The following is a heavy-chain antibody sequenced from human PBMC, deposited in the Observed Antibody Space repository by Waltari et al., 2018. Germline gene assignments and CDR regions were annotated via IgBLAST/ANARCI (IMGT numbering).Heavy chain of an antibody. Sequence: EVMLVESGGGLVQPGGSLRLSCAASGFTFSSHDMSWVRQAPGKGLEWVSYISSSGSPTYYADSVKGRFSISRDNAENSLYLQMNSLRAEDTAVYYCARGLENNYRFDYWGQGTLVTVSS. V-gene: IGHV3-48*03. CDR3: ARGLENNYRFDY. CDR1: GFTFSSHD. D-gene: IGHD4-4*01. J-gene: IGHJ4*02. CDR2: ISSSGSPT.